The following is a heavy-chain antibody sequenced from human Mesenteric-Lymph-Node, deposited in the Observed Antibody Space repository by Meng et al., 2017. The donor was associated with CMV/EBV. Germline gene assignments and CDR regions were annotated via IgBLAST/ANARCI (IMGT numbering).Heavy chain of an antibody. CDR1: GYTFTSYA. V-gene: IGHV1-3*04. CDR3: ARDRSIAARPPDY. Sequence: CKASGYTFTSYAMHWVRKAYGQRLEWMGWINTDNGNTKYSQKFQSRVAITRDTSASTDYMELSSLRSEDTAVYYCARDRSIAARPPDYWGQGTLVTVSS. CDR2: INTDNGNT. J-gene: IGHJ4*02. D-gene: IGHD6-6*01.